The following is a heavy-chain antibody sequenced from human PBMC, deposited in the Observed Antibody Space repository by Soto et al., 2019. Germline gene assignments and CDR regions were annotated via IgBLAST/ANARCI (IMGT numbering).Heavy chain of an antibody. CDR1: GFTFSSYA. J-gene: IGHJ4*02. CDR3: AKGGSGGYSYGYIGY. Sequence: EVQLLESGGGLVQPGGSLRLSCAASGFTFSSYAMSWVRQAPGKGLEWVSAISGSGGSTYYADSVKGRFTISRDNSKNTAYLQMNSLRAEDTAVYYCAKGGSGGYSYGYIGYWGQGTLVTVSS. CDR2: ISGSGGST. V-gene: IGHV3-23*01. D-gene: IGHD5-18*01.